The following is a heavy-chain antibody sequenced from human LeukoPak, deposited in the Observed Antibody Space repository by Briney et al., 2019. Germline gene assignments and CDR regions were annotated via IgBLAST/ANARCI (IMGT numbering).Heavy chain of an antibody. CDR1: GGSISSGGYY. CDR3: ARATLRYCSGGSCPNWFDP. V-gene: IGHV4-31*03. D-gene: IGHD2-15*01. J-gene: IGHJ5*02. CDR2: IYYSGST. Sequence: SETLSLTCTVSGGSISSGGYYWSWLRQHPGKGLEWIGYIYYSGSTYYNPSLKSRVTISVDTSKNQFSLKLSSVTAADTAVYYCARATLRYCSGGSCPNWFDPWGQGTLVTVSS.